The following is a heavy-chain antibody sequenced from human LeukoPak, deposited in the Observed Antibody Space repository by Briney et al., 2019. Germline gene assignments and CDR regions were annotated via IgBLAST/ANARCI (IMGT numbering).Heavy chain of an antibody. CDR1: GESFGDYK. V-gene: IGHV4-34*01. Sequence: SETLARDCPVYGESFGDYKRGWLREPPGKGQEWIGEINHSGSTNYNPSLKSRVTISVDTSKNQFSLKLSSVTVADTAVYYCARGRTMVRRVIPRVSGGYFDYWGQGTLVTVSS. J-gene: IGHJ4*02. CDR2: INHSGST. CDR3: ARGRTMVRRVIPRVSGGYFDY. D-gene: IGHD3-10*01.